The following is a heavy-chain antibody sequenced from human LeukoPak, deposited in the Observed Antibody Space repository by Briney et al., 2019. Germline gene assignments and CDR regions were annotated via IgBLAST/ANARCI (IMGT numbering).Heavy chain of an antibody. V-gene: IGHV3-15*01. J-gene: IGHJ4*02. Sequence: GGSLRLSCAASGFTFSNAWMSWVRQAPGKGLEWVGRIKSKTDGGTTDYAAPVKGRFTISRDDSKHTLYLQMNSLKTEDTAVYYCTTEGDCSGGSCYVAEAGFDYWGQGTLVTVSS. CDR2: IKSKTDGGTT. CDR3: TTEGDCSGGSCYVAEAGFDY. CDR1: GFTFSNAW. D-gene: IGHD2-15*01.